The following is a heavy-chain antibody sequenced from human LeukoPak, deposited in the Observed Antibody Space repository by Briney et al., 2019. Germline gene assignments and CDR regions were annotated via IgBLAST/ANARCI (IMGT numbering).Heavy chain of an antibody. Sequence: GASVKVSCKASGYTFTGYYMHWVRQAPGQGLEWMGWINPNSGGTNYAQKFQGRVTMTRDTSISTAYMELSRLRSDDTAVYYCASLYYDFWNGYFVYWGQGTLVTVSS. CDR2: INPNSGGT. CDR1: GYTFTGYY. V-gene: IGHV1-2*02. J-gene: IGHJ4*02. D-gene: IGHD3-3*01. CDR3: ASLYYDFWNGYFVY.